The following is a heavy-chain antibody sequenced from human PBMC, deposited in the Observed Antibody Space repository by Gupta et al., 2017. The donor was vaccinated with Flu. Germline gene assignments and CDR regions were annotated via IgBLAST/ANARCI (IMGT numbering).Heavy chain of an antibody. V-gene: IGHV3-23*01. J-gene: IGHJ4*02. CDR3: AKDDWNMMIFGVGFFDS. CDR2: ITGRGGQT. Sequence: VQLLESGGGLIHPGGSLRFSCLGSGFTLRSHARTWVRQVPGKGLEWVATITGRGGQTYYSESVRGRFIISRDNSENTVFLQMRSLKVEDTGMYYCAKDDWNMMIFGVGFFDSWGQGTQVIVSS. CDR1: GFTLRSHA. D-gene: IGHD3/OR15-3a*01.